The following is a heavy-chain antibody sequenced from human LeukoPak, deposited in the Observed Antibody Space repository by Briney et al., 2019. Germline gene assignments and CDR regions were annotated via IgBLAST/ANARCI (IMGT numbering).Heavy chain of an antibody. V-gene: IGHV3-7*03. CDR3: ARDAGRFLEWHLDY. D-gene: IGHD3-3*01. CDR2: IKTDGSEK. Sequence: GGSLRLSCEASGFTFSSYWMSWVRQAPGKGLEWVANIKTDGSEKYYVDSVKGRFTISRDNAKNSLYLQMNSLRAEDTAVYYCARDAGRFLEWHLDYWGQGTLVTVSS. CDR1: GFTFSSYW. J-gene: IGHJ4*02.